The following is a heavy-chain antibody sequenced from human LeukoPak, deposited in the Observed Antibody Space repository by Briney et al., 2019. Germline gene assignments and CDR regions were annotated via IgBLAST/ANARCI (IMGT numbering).Heavy chain of an antibody. V-gene: IGHV3-30*04. J-gene: IGHJ4*02. CDR2: ISYDGSNK. CDR1: GFTFSSYA. Sequence: PGRSLRLSCAASGFTFSSYAMHWVRQAPGKGLEWVAVISYDGSNKYYADSVKGRFTISRDNSKNTLYLQMNSLRAEDTAVYYCARDLRWGSVWGSYRSTFDYWGQGTLVTVSS. D-gene: IGHD3-16*02. CDR3: ARDLRWGSVWGSYRSTFDY.